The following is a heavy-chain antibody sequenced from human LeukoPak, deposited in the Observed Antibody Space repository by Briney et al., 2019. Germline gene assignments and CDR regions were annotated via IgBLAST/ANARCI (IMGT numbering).Heavy chain of an antibody. J-gene: IGHJ6*02. CDR1: GFTFSSYA. CDR3: AREDGGSGSYYPSHYYGMDV. D-gene: IGHD3-10*01. CDR2: IWYDGSNK. Sequence: SGRSLRLSCAASGFTFSSYAMYWVRQAPGKGLEWVAVIWYDGSNKYYADSVKGRFTISRDNSKNTLYLQMNSLRAEDTAVYYCAREDGGSGSYYPSHYYGMDVWGQGITVTVSS. V-gene: IGHV3-33*01.